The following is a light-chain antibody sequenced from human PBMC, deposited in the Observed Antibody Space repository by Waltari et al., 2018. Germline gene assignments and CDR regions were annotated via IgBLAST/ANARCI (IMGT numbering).Light chain of an antibody. CDR1: PSVGSSS. V-gene: IGKV3-20*01. CDR3: QQHGTLPAT. J-gene: IGKJ1*01. Sequence: EIVLTQSPGTASLSPGERVTLSCRASPSVGSSSLAWYQQKPGQAPRLVIYRASRRATVIPDRFSGSGSGTDFSLTISRLEPEDFAVYYCQQHGTLPATFGQGTKVEIK. CDR2: RAS.